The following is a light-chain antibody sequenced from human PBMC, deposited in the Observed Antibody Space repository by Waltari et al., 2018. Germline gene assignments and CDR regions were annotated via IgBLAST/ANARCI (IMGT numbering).Light chain of an antibody. Sequence: DIQMTQSPSTLSASVGDRVTISCRASQSVSSWLAWYQKKPGKAPKLLIYEASGLESGVPSRFGASGSGTEFTLTISSLHPDDFATYYCHQYYSYRGTFGQGTKVEIK. J-gene: IGKJ1*01. V-gene: IGKV1-5*03. CDR2: EAS. CDR3: HQYYSYRGT. CDR1: QSVSSW.